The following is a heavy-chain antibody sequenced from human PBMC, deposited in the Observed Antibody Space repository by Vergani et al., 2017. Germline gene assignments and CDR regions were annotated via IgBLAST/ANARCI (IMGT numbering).Heavy chain of an antibody. D-gene: IGHD6-19*01. CDR1: GGSISSSSYY. Sequence: QLQLQESGPGLVTPSETLSLTCTVSGGSISSSSYYWGWLRQPPGTGLEWIGSIYYSGSTYYNPSLKSRVTISVDTSKNQFSLKLSAVTAADTAVYYCASHLPGIAVAGTFYFDYWGQGTLVTGSS. J-gene: IGHJ4*02. V-gene: IGHV4-39*01. CDR3: ASHLPGIAVAGTFYFDY. CDR2: IYYSGST.